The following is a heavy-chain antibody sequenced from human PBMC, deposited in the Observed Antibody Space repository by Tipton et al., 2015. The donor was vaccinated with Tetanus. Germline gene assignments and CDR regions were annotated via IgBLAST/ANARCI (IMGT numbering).Heavy chain of an antibody. D-gene: IGHD3-3*01. V-gene: IGHV4-59*08. J-gene: IGHJ4*02. CDR2: VYSSGST. CDR3: ARHTNFWSGYYIVY. CDR1: GGSINPYY. Sequence: TLSLTCTVSGGSINPYYWSWIRQPPGKGLEWIGNVYSSGSTYYNPSLKSRVTISVDTSKNQFSLKLSSVTAADTAVYYCARHTNFWSGYYIVYWGQGTLVTVSS.